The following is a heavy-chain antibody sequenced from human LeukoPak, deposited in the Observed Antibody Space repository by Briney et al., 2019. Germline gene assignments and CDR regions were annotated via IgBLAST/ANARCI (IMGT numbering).Heavy chain of an antibody. CDR3: ARDEGSGTYPDY. CDR1: GYTFTGYY. Sequence: ASVKVSCKASGYTFTGYYMHWVRQAPGQGLEWMGWINPNSGGTNYAQKFQGRVTMTRDTSIATAYMDLSRLRSDDTAVYYCARDEGSGTYPDYWGQGTLVTVSS. D-gene: IGHD3-10*01. CDR2: INPNSGGT. J-gene: IGHJ4*02. V-gene: IGHV1-2*02.